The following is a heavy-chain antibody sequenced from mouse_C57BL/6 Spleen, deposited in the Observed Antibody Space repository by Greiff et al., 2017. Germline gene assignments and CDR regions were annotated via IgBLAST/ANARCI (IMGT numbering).Heavy chain of an antibody. Sequence: EVKVVESGGGLVQPGGSMKLSCAASGFTFSDAWMDWVRQSPEKGLEWVAEIRNKANNHATYYAESVKGRFTISRDDSKSSVYLQMNSLRAEDTGIYYCTSITTYYAMDYWGQGTSVTVSS. CDR3: TSITTYYAMDY. D-gene: IGHD1-1*01. V-gene: IGHV6-6*01. CDR2: IRNKANNHAT. CDR1: GFTFSDAW. J-gene: IGHJ4*01.